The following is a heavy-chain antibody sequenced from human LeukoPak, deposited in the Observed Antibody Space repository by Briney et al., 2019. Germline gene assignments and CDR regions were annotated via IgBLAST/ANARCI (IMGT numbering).Heavy chain of an antibody. D-gene: IGHD3-22*01. Sequence: ASVKVSCKASGYTFTSYDINWVRQATGQGLEWMGWMNPNSGNTGYAQKFQGRVTMTRNTSISTAYMELRSLRSDDTAVYYCARAYYDSTMARFWGQGTLVTVSS. V-gene: IGHV1-8*01. CDR2: MNPNSGNT. J-gene: IGHJ4*02. CDR3: ARAYYDSTMARF. CDR1: GYTFTSYD.